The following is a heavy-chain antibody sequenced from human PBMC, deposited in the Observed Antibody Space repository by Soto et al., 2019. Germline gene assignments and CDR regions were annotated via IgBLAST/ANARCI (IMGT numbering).Heavy chain of an antibody. Sequence: QAQLRESGPGLVKPSETLSLTCTVFSDSIDSSDWWNWVRQSPGRGLEWIGEISHGGNTNYNPSLVSRVTISVDMSKNQFSLNVNSVTAADTAIYYCARDTKTASGQWYFDLWGRGTLVTVSS. V-gene: IGHV4-4*02. CDR3: ARDTKTASGQWYFDL. J-gene: IGHJ2*01. CDR1: SDSIDSSDW. D-gene: IGHD6-19*01. CDR2: ISHGGNT.